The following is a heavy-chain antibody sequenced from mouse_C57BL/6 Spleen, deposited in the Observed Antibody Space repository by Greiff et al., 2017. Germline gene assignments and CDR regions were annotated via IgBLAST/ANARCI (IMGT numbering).Heavy chain of an antibody. J-gene: IGHJ4*01. CDR3: ARGRLRGYAMDY. CDR1: GFTFSSYA. Sequence: EVQLVESGGGLVKPGGSLKLSCAASGFTFSSYAMSWVRQTPEKRLEWVATISDGGSYTYYPDNVKGRFTISRDNAKNNLYLQMSHLKSEDTAMYYCARGRLRGYAMDYWGQGTSVTVSS. CDR2: ISDGGSYT. V-gene: IGHV5-4*01.